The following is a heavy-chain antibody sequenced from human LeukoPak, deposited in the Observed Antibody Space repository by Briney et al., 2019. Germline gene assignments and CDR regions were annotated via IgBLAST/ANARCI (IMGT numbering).Heavy chain of an antibody. V-gene: IGHV3-23*01. Sequence: GGSLRLSCAASGFTFSSYAMSWVRQAPGKGLEWVSAISGRGGSTYYADSVKGRFTISRENSKNTLYLQMNSLRAEDTAVYYCAKDKTWELLGAIFDYWGQGTLVTVSS. J-gene: IGHJ4*02. CDR3: AKDKTWELLGAIFDY. D-gene: IGHD1-26*01. CDR2: ISGRGGST. CDR1: GFTFSSYA.